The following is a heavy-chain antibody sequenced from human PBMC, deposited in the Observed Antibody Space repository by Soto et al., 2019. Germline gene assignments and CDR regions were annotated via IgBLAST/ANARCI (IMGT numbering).Heavy chain of an antibody. J-gene: IGHJ1*01. CDR3: ARHRLGTYDILTGYPSPEYFQY. CDR2: IYYSGST. V-gene: IGHV4-59*08. CDR1: GGSISSYY. Sequence: TSETLSLTCTVSGGSISSYYWSWIRQPPGKKLEWIGYIYYSGSTNYNPSLKSRVTISVDTSKNQFSLNLSSVTAADTAVYYCARHRLGTYDILTGYPSPEYFQYWGQGILVTVSS. D-gene: IGHD3-9*01.